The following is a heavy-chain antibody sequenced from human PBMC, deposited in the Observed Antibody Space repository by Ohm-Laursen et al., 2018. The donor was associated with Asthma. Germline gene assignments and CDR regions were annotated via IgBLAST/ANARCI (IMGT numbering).Heavy chain of an antibody. Sequence: SLRLSCSASGFTFSSYGMHWVRQAPGKGLEWVAVISYDGSNKYYADSVKGRFTISRDNSKNTLYLQMNSLRAEDTAVYYYARESDIVVVPAPVDYYYYGMDVWGQGTTVTVSS. CDR3: ARESDIVVVPAPVDYYYYGMDV. CDR2: ISYDGSNK. V-gene: IGHV3-30*03. CDR1: GFTFSSYG. D-gene: IGHD2-2*01. J-gene: IGHJ6*02.